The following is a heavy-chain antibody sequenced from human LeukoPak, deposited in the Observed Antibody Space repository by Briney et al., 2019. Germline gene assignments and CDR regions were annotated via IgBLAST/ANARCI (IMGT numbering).Heavy chain of an antibody. CDR1: GFTFSDYY. CDR2: ISSSGSTI. J-gene: IGHJ5*02. Sequence: GGSLRLSCAASGFTFSDYYMSWIRQAPGKGLEWVSYISSSGSTIYYADSVKGRFTISRDNAKNSLYLQMNSLRAEDTAVYYCAGVGYCSGGSCYRSWFDPWGQGTLVTVSS. CDR3: AGVGYCSGGSCYRSWFDP. D-gene: IGHD2-15*01. V-gene: IGHV3-11*04.